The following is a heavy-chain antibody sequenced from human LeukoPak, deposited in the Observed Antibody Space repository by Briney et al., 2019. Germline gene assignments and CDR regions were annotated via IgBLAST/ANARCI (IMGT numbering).Heavy chain of an antibody. CDR2: INPSAGTT. J-gene: IGHJ6*02. V-gene: IGHV1-46*01. CDR3: ARDVFFYYGMDV. Sequence: ASVKVSCKASGYTFTSHYMHWVRQAPGQGLEWMGIINPSAGTTSHAQKFQGRLTMTGDTSTSTVYMELSSLRSEDTAVYYCARDVFFYYGMDVWGQGTTVTVSS. CDR1: GYTFTSHY.